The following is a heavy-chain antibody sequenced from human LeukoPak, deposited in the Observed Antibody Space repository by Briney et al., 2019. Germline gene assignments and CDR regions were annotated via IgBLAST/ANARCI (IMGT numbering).Heavy chain of an antibody. CDR2: IIPIFGTA. CDR3: ARDPSMIRGENAPYFDY. J-gene: IGHJ4*02. D-gene: IGHD3-10*01. V-gene: IGHV1-69*13. CDR1: GGTFSSYA. Sequence: SVKVSCKASGGTFSSYAISWVRQAPGQGLEWMGGIIPIFGTADYAQKFQGRVTITADESTSTAYMELNSLRSEDTAVYYCARDPSMIRGENAPYFDYWGQGTLVTVSS.